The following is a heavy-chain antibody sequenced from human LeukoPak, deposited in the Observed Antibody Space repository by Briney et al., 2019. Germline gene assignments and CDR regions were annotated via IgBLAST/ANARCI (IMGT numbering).Heavy chain of an antibody. Sequence: GGSLRLSCAASGFTFSSYWMHWVRQAPGKGLVWVSRINTDGSNTNYADSVKGRFTMSRDNAKNTLYLQMNSLRAEDTAVYYCARESTNDYGGLWGQGTLVTVSS. J-gene: IGHJ4*02. CDR1: GFTFSSYW. CDR3: ARESTNDYGGL. D-gene: IGHD4-23*01. V-gene: IGHV3-74*01. CDR2: INTDGSNT.